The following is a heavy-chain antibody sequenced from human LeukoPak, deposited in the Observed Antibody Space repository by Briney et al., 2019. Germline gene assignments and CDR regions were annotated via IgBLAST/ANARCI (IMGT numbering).Heavy chain of an antibody. V-gene: IGHV3-23*01. J-gene: IGHJ4*02. CDR2: TLGIGGNT. CDR3: ARERITTTAFDY. CDR1: GFTFTNYP. D-gene: IGHD4-17*01. Sequence: LPGGSLRLSCAASGFTFTNYPMNWVRQAPGKGLEWVSDTLGIGGNTHYADSMTGWFTISRDNSKNTLYLQMDSVRAEDTAICYWARERITTTAFDYWGQGTLVTVSS.